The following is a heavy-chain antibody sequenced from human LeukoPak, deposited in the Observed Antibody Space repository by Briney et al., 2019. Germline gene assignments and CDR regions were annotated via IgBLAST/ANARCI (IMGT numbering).Heavy chain of an antibody. CDR3: ATGKERDYFYMDV. CDR1: GGSISSSSYY. CDR2: IYFSGST. Sequence: SETLSLTCTVSGGSISSSSYYWGRIRQPPGMGLDWLGIIYFSGSTLYSPSLNSRVTISLDRSQNQVSLSLTSVTAADTAMYYCATGKERDYFYMDVWGKRTTVIVSS. D-gene: IGHD1-26*01. V-gene: IGHV4-39*07. J-gene: IGHJ6*03.